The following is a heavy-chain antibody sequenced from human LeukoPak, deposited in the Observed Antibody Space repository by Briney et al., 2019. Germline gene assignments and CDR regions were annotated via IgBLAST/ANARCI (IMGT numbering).Heavy chain of an antibody. CDR1: GGSISSSSYY. V-gene: IGHV4-39*01. D-gene: IGHD5-18*01. CDR2: IYYSGST. Sequence: PSETLSLTCTVSGGSISSSSYYWGWIRQPPGKGLEWIGSIYYSGSTYYNPSLKSRVTISVDTSKNQFSLKLSSVTAADTAVYYCARLDTAMVAYFDYWGQGTLVTVSS. CDR3: ARLDTAMVAYFDY. J-gene: IGHJ4*02.